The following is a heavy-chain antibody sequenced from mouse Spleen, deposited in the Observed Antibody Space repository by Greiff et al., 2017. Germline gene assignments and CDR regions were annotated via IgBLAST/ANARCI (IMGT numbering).Heavy chain of an antibody. D-gene: IGHD2-4*01. Sequence: ESGPGLVKPSQSLSLTCSVTGYSITSGYYWNWIRQFPGNKLEWMGYISYDGSNNYNPSLKNRISITRDTSKNQFFLKLNSVTTEDTATYYCARSHYDYDYYAMDYWGQGTSVTVSS. V-gene: IGHV3-6*01. CDR1: GYSITSGYY. J-gene: IGHJ4*01. CDR2: ISYDGSN. CDR3: ARSHYDYDYYAMDY.